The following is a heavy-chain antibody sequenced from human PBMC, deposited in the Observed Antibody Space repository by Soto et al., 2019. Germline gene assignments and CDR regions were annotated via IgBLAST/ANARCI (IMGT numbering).Heavy chain of an antibody. CDR2: QTGST. CDR1: GASVTSDSYH. CDR3: AIYKAGAGGNGF. D-gene: IGHD6-19*01. Sequence: QVHLQESGPGLIKPSETLSLTCSVSGASVTSDSYHWTWIRQPPGKGLEWIGQTGSTNYNPSLKSRITISVDTSTNQFSLNLDSVTAADTAIYYCAIYKAGAGGNGFWGQGTLVIVSS. V-gene: IGHV4-61*01. J-gene: IGHJ4*02.